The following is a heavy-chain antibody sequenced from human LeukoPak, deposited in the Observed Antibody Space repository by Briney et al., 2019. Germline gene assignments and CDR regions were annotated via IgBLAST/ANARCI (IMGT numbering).Heavy chain of an antibody. CDR3: ARSDYCGGDCYSSLSNY. V-gene: IGHV3-21*01. CDR1: GFTFRSYS. J-gene: IGHJ4*02. CDR2: ISSSSSYI. Sequence: GGSLRLSCVASGFTFRSYSMNWVRQAPGKGLEWVSSISSSSSYIYYADSVKGRFTISRDNAKNSLYLQMNSLRAEDTAVYFCARSDYCGGDCYSSLSNYWGQGTLVTVSS. D-gene: IGHD2-21*02.